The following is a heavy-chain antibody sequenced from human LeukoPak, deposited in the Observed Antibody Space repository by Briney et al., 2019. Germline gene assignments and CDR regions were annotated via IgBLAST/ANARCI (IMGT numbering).Heavy chain of an antibody. CDR3: ARYDYGGYYYYGMDV. Sequence: SETLSLTCTVSGGSISSYYWSWIRQPPGKGLEWIGYLYYSGSTNYNPSLKSRVTISVDTSKNQFSLKLSSVTAADTAVYYCARYDYGGYYYYGMDVWGQGTTVTVSS. J-gene: IGHJ6*02. V-gene: IGHV4-59*01. CDR1: GGSISSYY. CDR2: LYYSGST. D-gene: IGHD4-23*01.